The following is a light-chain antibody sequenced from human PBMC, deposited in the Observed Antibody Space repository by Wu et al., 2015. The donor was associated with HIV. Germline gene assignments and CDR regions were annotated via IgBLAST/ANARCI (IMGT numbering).Light chain of an antibody. Sequence: DIQMTQSPSSLSASVGDRVTITCRASQSIANSLNWYQQKPQKAPKFLIYAASSLQTGVPSRFSGSGSGTELTLTISSLQPEDFATYYCQQTYNIPRTFGQGTKVDIK. CDR2: AAS. J-gene: IGKJ1*01. CDR3: QQTYNIPRT. V-gene: IGKV1-39*01. CDR1: QSIANS.